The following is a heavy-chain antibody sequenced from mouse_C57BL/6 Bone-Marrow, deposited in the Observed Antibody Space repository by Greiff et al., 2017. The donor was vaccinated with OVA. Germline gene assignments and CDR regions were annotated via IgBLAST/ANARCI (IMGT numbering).Heavy chain of an antibody. CDR2: IRLKSDNYAT. J-gene: IGHJ2*01. CDR1: GFTFSNYW. CDR3: TDERDFDY. Sequence: EVKVEESGGGLVQPGGSMKLSCVASGFTFSNYWMNWVRQSPEKGLEWVAQIRLKSDNYATHYAESVKGRFTISRDDSKSSVYLQMNNLRAEDTGIYYCTDERDFDYWGQGTTLTVSS. V-gene: IGHV6-3*01.